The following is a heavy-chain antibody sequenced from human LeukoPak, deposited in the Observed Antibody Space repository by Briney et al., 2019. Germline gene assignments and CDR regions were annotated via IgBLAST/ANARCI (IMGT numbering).Heavy chain of an antibody. V-gene: IGHV4-59*08. Sequence: PSETLSLTCAVSGVSITNYYWSWIRQPPGKGLEWIGYIYYNGSLDYNPSLKSRATISLDTSKNQFSLKLSSVTAADTAVYYCARRGGMVRGVIIYYYMDVWGKGTTVTASS. J-gene: IGHJ6*03. CDR3: ARRGGMVRGVIIYYYMDV. D-gene: IGHD3-10*01. CDR1: GVSITNYY. CDR2: IYYNGSL.